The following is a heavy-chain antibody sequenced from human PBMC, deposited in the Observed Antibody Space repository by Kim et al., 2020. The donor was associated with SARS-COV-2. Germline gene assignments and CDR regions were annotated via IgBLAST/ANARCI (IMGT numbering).Heavy chain of an antibody. Sequence: ASVKVSCKASGYTFTSYGISWVRQAPGQGLEWMGWISAYNGNTNYAQKLQGRVTMTTDTSTSTAYMELRSLRSDDTAVYYCARAQGETNSNYRPKITMIVVAPLFDYWGQGTLVTVSS. CDR1: GYTFTSYG. CDR3: ARAQGETNSNYRPKITMIVVAPLFDY. CDR2: ISAYNGNT. V-gene: IGHV1-18*04. D-gene: IGHD3-22*01. J-gene: IGHJ4*02.